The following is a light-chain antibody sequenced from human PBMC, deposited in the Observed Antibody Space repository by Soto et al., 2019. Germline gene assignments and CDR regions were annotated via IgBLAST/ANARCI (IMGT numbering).Light chain of an antibody. CDR1: SSDIGGYNH. V-gene: IGLV2-14*01. CDR2: DVS. CDR3: SSYTRSSGFV. Sequence: QSVLTQPASVSGSPGQSITISCTGASSDIGGYNHVSWYQQHPGRAPKLMIYDVSNRPSGVANRFSGSKSGNTASLTISGLQAEDEADYYCSSYTRSSGFVFGTGTKVTVL. J-gene: IGLJ1*01.